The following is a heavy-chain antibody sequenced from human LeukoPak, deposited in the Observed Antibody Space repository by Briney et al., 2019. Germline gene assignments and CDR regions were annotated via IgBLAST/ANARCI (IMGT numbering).Heavy chain of an antibody. CDR3: ARQTGSGLFSLP. CDR2: INHSGST. D-gene: IGHD3-10*01. V-gene: IGHV4-34*01. J-gene: IGHJ4*02. Sequence: SETLSLTCGVYGGSLNGYYWSWIRQPPGKGLEWIGEINHSGSTNYNPSLKSRVTISVDTSKNQFSLKLSSVTAADTAVYYCARQTGSGLFSLPGGQGTLVTVSS. CDR1: GGSLNGYY.